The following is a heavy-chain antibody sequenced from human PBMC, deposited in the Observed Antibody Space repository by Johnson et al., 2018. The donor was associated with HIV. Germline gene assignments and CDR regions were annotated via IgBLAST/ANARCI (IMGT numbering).Heavy chain of an antibody. CDR2: IYSDGST. J-gene: IGHJ3*02. D-gene: IGHD2-8*01. Sequence: VQLVESGGGLIQPGGSLRLSCAASGFTVSSNYMIWVRQAPGKGLAWVSIIYSDGSTYFADSVKGRFPISRDNSKNTLFLQMNSLRVEDTAVYYCARLKNGAFDIWGQGTMVTVSS. CDR3: ARLKNGAFDI. CDR1: GFTVSSNY. V-gene: IGHV3-53*01.